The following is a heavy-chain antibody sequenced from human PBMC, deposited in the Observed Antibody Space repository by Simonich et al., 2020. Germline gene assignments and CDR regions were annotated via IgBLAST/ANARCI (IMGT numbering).Heavy chain of an antibody. V-gene: IGHV3-23*01. D-gene: IGHD3-22*01. CDR3: AKDLGERITMIVVVIDAFDI. Sequence: GGGLVQPGGSLRLSCAASGFTFSSYAMSWVRQAPGKGLEWVSAISGSGGGTYYAESVKGRFTISRDNSKNTLYLQMNSLRAGDTAVYYCAKDLGERITMIVVVIDAFDIWGQGTMVTVSS. J-gene: IGHJ3*02. CDR1: GFTFSSYA. CDR2: ISGSGGGT.